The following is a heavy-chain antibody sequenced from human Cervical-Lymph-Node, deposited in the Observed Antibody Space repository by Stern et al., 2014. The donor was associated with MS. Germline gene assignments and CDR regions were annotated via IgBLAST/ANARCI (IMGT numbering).Heavy chain of an antibody. CDR2: IYPEDSDT. Sequence: VQLVQSGAEVKKPGESLKISCKTSGYSFSNFWIGWVRQKPGKGLEWMGIIYPEDSDTTYSPSFQGQVTISADESISTAYLQWRSLKASDTAMYYCVRRRDSDSYDTFDILGQGTMLIVSS. J-gene: IGHJ3*02. V-gene: IGHV5-51*01. D-gene: IGHD3-22*01. CDR3: VRRRDSDSYDTFDI. CDR1: GYSFSNFW.